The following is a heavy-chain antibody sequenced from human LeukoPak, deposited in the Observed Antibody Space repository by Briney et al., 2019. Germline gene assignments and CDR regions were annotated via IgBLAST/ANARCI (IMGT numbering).Heavy chain of an antibody. CDR3: ARDPLHDLPDYYYYGMDV. CDR1: LYTLPSYY. J-gene: IGHJ6*02. CDR2: INPSGGNT. V-gene: IGHV1-46*01. Sequence: ASVQVSCLPSLYTLPSYYMHWVGPPPGQGREWMGIINPSGGNTNYAQKLQGRRTMTTDTSTSTVYMELSSLRSEDSAVYYCARDPLHDLPDYYYYGMDVWGQGTTVTVSS.